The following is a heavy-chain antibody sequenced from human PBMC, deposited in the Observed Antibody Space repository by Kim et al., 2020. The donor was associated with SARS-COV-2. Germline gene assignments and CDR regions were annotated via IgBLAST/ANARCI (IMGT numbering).Heavy chain of an antibody. CDR2: IYYSGST. Sequence: SETLSLTCTVSGGSVSSGSYYWSWIRQPPGKGLEWIGFIYYSGSTNDNPSLKSRVTISVDTSKNQFSLKLTSVTAADTAVYYCARGLRYFDWSFNWFDPWGQGTLVTVSS. V-gene: IGHV4-61*01. CDR1: GGSVSSGSYY. J-gene: IGHJ5*02. CDR3: ARGLRYFDWSFNWFDP. D-gene: IGHD3-9*01.